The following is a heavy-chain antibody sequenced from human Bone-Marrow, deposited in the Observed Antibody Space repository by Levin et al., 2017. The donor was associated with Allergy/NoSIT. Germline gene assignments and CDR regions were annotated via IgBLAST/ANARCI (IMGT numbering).Heavy chain of an antibody. J-gene: IGHJ4*02. V-gene: IGHV3-30-3*01. CDR2: ISYDGSNK. Sequence: GGSLRLSCAASGFTFSSYAMHWVRQAPGKGLEWVAVISYDGSNKYYADSVKGRFTISRDNSKNTLYLQMNSLRAEDTAVYYCASTLGLDGGDYWGQGTLVTVSS. CDR1: GFTFSSYA. CDR3: ASTLGLDGGDY. D-gene: IGHD6-19*01.